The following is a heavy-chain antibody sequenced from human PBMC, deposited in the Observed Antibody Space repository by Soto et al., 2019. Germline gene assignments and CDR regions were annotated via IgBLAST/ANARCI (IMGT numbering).Heavy chain of an antibody. CDR2: ISGGGSYI. CDR1: GFTFSDEN. V-gene: IGHV3-21*06. CDR3: ARDSDCHSTSCFFPPHV. Sequence: GGSLRLSCSASGFTFSDENMSWVRQVPGKGLEWVSGISGGGSYIFYADSVQGRFSISRDNTKNSLFLEMNSLRVEDTAVYYCARDSDCHSTSCFFPPHVWGQGTTVTVSS. D-gene: IGHD2-2*01. J-gene: IGHJ6*02.